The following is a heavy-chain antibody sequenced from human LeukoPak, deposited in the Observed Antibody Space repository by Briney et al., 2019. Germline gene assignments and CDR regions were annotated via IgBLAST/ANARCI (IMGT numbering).Heavy chain of an antibody. CDR1: GFTFRTYS. Sequence: PGRSLRLSCAASGFTFRTYSMSWVRQAPGKGLEWVSSISDNSYWIYYADSVEGRFIISRDNAKNSLYLQMNSLRAEDTAVYYCANHLACGSTSCPPFDDWGQGTLVTVSS. J-gene: IGHJ4*02. CDR3: ANHLACGSTSCPPFDD. D-gene: IGHD2-2*01. V-gene: IGHV3-21*01. CDR2: ISDNSYWI.